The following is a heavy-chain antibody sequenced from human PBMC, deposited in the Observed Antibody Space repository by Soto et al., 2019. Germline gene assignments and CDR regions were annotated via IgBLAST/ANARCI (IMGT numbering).Heavy chain of an antibody. D-gene: IGHD2-2*01. CDR3: AKVIVPAAMIGDAFDI. CDR2: ISGSGGST. Sequence: GGSLRLSCAASGFTFSSYAMSWVRQAPGKGLEWVSAISGSGGSTYYADSVKGRFTISRDNSKNTLYLQMNSLRAEDTAVYYCAKVIVPAAMIGDAFDIWGQGTMVTVSS. CDR1: GFTFSSYA. J-gene: IGHJ3*02. V-gene: IGHV3-23*01.